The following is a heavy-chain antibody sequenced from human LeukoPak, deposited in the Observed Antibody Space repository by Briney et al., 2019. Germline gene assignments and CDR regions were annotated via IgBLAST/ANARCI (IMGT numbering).Heavy chain of an antibody. CDR2: ISAYDDKR. Sequence: ASVKVSCKASGYTFTSYGISWARQAPGQGLEWMGWISAYDDKRNSVQRFQDRITMTTDTSTSTSYLELRNLRSDDTAVYYCASISYGDYSFDYWGQGTLVTVSS. V-gene: IGHV1-18*01. J-gene: IGHJ4*02. CDR3: ASISYGDYSFDY. D-gene: IGHD4-17*01. CDR1: GYTFTSYG.